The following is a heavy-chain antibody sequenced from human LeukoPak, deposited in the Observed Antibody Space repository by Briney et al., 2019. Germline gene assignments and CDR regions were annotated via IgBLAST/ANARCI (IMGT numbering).Heavy chain of an antibody. D-gene: IGHD2-15*01. V-gene: IGHV4-59*01. CDR1: GGSITSYH. Sequence: SETLSLTCTVSGGSITSYHYSWIRQPPGKGLEWIGDIYYNVSTNYTPSPISRVTISVDTSKSQCSLKLSSVTAADTAVYYCARGGSGTYYHYWGQGPVLPVSS. CDR2: IYYNVST. J-gene: IGHJ4*02. CDR3: ARGGSGTYYHY.